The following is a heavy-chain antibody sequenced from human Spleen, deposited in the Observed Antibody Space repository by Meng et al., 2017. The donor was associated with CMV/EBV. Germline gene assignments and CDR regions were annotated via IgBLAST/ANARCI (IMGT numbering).Heavy chain of an antibody. D-gene: IGHD2-15*01. V-gene: IGHV4-34*01. CDR2: INHSGST. J-gene: IGHJ4*02. CDR3: ARGLLRTPHFDY. Sequence: QVPLQQWGAGLLKPSETLSLTCAVYGGSFSGYYWSWIRQPPGKGLEWIGEINHSGSTNYNPSLKSRVTISVDTSKNQFSLKLSSVTAADTAVYYCARGLLRTPHFDYWGQGTLVTVSS. CDR1: GGSFSGYY.